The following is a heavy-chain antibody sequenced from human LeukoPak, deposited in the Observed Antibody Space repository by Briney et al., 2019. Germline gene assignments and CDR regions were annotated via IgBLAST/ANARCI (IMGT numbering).Heavy chain of an antibody. CDR1: VYNFISYF. CDR2: INPSGGST. J-gene: IGHJ6*01. D-gene: IGHD1-26*01. CDR3: AREDVVLVDAVRYYYYGMDV. Sequence: ASVKVSCKASVYNFISYFMHCVRQARGQGLDGMGIINPSGGSTSYTRKYQDRVTMTRDPSTSTVYMERSSLISEDKDLYYCAREDVVLVDAVRYYYYGMDVWGQGTTVTVSS. V-gene: IGHV1-46*01.